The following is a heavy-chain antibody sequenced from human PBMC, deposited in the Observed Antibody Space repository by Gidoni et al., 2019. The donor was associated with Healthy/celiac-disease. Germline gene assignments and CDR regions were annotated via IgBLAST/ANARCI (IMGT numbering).Heavy chain of an antibody. CDR2: IIPILGIA. J-gene: IGHJ5*02. CDR1: GGTFSSYA. CDR3: ARDRITMVRGVIITNWFDP. D-gene: IGHD3-10*01. Sequence: QVQLVQSGAEVKKPGSSVKVSCKASGGTFSSYATSWVRQAPGPGLEWMGRIIPILGIANDAQKFQGRVTITADKSTSTAYMELSSLRSEDTAVYYCARDRITMVRGVIITNWFDPWGQGTLVTVSS. V-gene: IGHV1-69*09.